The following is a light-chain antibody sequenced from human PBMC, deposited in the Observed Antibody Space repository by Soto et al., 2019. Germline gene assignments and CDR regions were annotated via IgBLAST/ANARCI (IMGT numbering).Light chain of an antibody. Sequence: EIVLTQSPATLSLSPGERATLSCRASQSVSSYLAWYQQKPGQAPRLLIYDASNRATGIPARFSGGGSGTDFTLTNSSLEPEDFAVYYCQQRSNWPPITFGQGTRLEIK. CDR1: QSVSSY. CDR2: DAS. V-gene: IGKV3-11*01. CDR3: QQRSNWPPIT. J-gene: IGKJ5*01.